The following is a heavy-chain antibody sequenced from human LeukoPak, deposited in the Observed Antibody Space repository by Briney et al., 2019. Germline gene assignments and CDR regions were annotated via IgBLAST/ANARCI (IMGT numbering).Heavy chain of an antibody. CDR2: IRYDGSNK. Sequence: GGSLRLSCAASGFTFSSYGMHWVRQAPGKGLEWVAFIRYDGSNKYYAYSVKGRFTISRDNSKNTLYLQMNSLRAEDTAVYYCAKGRGYSYGLPFLYWGQGTLVTVSS. J-gene: IGHJ4*02. D-gene: IGHD5-18*01. V-gene: IGHV3-30*02. CDR1: GFTFSSYG. CDR3: AKGRGYSYGLPFLY.